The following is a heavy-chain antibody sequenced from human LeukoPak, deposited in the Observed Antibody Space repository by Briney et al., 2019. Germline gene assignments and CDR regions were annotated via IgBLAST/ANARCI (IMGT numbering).Heavy chain of an antibody. CDR2: ISSSGSTI. Sequence: GGSLRLSCAASGFTFSDYYMSWIRQAPGKGLEWVSYISSSGSTIYYADSVKGRFTISRDNAKNSLYLQMNSLRAEDTAVYYCASCQFGATMGALGETPLDVWGQGTTVTVSS. CDR1: GFTFSDYY. CDR3: ASCQFGATMGALGETPLDV. D-gene: IGHD5-12*01. V-gene: IGHV3-11*01. J-gene: IGHJ6*02.